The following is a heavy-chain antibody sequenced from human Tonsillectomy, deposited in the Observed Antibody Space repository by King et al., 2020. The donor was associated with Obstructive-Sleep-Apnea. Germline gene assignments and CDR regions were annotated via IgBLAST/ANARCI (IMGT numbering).Heavy chain of an antibody. CDR3: AKDATPKISYFDY. CDR2: MHFDGSNK. D-gene: IGHD3-3*01. J-gene: IGHJ4*01. V-gene: IGHV3-30*02. CDR1: GFTFSSYA. Sequence: VQLVESGGGVVQPGRSLRLSCAVSGFTFSSYAMHWVRQAPGKGLEWVAFMHFDGSNKYYADSVKGRFTISRDPSKNTLFLQMNSLRAEDTAVYHWAKDATPKISYFDYWGQGTLVTVSS.